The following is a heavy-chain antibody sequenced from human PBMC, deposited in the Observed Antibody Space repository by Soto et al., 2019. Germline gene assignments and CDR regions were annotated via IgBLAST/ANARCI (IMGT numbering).Heavy chain of an antibody. CDR2: TIPFFGTS. Sequence: QVHLVQSGADVRKSGSSVRVSCTASGGGTLSNDGISWVRQAPGQGLEWLGRTIPFFGTSGYSQSFQGRLTITADASTGTVYMDLRSLKSDDKAVYYCAREVVPETTWGSFDSWGQGTLVTVSS. J-gene: IGHJ4*02. V-gene: IGHV1-69*01. CDR1: GGGTLSNDG. CDR3: AREVVPETTWGSFDS. D-gene: IGHD2-2*01.